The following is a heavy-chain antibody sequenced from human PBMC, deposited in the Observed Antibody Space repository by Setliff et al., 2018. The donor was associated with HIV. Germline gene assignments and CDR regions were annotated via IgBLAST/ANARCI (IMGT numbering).Heavy chain of an antibody. J-gene: IGHJ3*02. CDR2: ISTYNGNT. V-gene: IGHV1-18*01. Sequence: GPSVKVSCKASGYTFTNYGISWVRQAPGQGLEWMGWISTYNGNTKYVQKLQDRVTMTTDTSTSTAYMELRSLRSDDTAMYYCARPSSPDCGGDCYPDAFDIWGQGTMVTVSS. CDR1: GYTFTNYG. CDR3: ARPSSPDCGGDCYPDAFDI. D-gene: IGHD2-21*01.